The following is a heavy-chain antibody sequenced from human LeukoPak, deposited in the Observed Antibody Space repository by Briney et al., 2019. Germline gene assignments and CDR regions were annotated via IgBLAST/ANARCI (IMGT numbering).Heavy chain of an antibody. Sequence: PGGSLRLSCAASGFTFSSYAMSWVRQAPGKGLEWVSAISGSGGSTYYADSVKGRFTIPRENSKNTLYLQMNTLRAEDTAVYYCANSRRYSSSSDAFDIWGQGTMVTVSS. CDR1: GFTFSSYA. J-gene: IGHJ3*02. CDR2: ISGSGGST. D-gene: IGHD6-13*01. V-gene: IGHV3-23*01. CDR3: ANSRRYSSSSDAFDI.